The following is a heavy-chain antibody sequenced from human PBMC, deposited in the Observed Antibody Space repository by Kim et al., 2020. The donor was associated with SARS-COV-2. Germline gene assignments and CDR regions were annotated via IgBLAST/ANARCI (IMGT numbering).Heavy chain of an antibody. J-gene: IGHJ2*01. D-gene: IGHD6-19*01. CDR2: FYESGAT. Sequence: SETLSLTCFVSDDSISRFHCNWFRQAAGKGLEWIGTFYESGATDYNPSLNSRLTLALDTSQRHFSLQLTSVTAADTAIYYCARNVAGVNWFFDVWGRGTLITVSS. V-gene: IGHV4-4*07. CDR3: ARNVAGVNWFFDV. CDR1: DDSISRFH.